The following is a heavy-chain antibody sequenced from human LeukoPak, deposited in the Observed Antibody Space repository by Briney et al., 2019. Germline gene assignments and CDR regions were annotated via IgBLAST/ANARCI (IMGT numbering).Heavy chain of an antibody. CDR1: GFTFSSYW. V-gene: IGHV3-7*03. CDR3: ARGDTILTRIPYFDY. D-gene: IGHD3-3*01. Sequence: GGSLRLSCAASGFTFSSYWMSWVRQAPGKGLEWVANIKQDGSEKYYVDSVKGRFTISRDNVKNSLYLQMNSLRAEDTAVFYCARGDTILTRIPYFDYWGQGTLVTVSS. CDR2: IKQDGSEK. J-gene: IGHJ4*02.